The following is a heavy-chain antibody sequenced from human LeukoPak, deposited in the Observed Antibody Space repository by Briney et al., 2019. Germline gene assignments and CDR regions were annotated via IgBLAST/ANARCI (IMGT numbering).Heavy chain of an antibody. Sequence: ASVKVSCKVSGYTLTELSMHWVRQAPGKGLEWMGGFDPEDGETIYAQKFQGRVTMTEDTSTDTAYMELSSLRSEDTAVYYCATDSLHDYGDSTAYFDHWGQGTLVTVSS. J-gene: IGHJ4*02. D-gene: IGHD4-17*01. CDR2: FDPEDGET. CDR3: ATDSLHDYGDSTAYFDH. CDR1: GYTLTELS. V-gene: IGHV1-24*01.